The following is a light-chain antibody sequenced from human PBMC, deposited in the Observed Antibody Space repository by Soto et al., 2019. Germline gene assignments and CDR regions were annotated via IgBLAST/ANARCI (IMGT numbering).Light chain of an antibody. J-gene: IGKJ1*01. CDR1: QSLVSSDGNTY. CDR2: KVS. V-gene: IGKV2-30*01. CDR3: MQGTHWPWT. Sequence: DVVMTQSPLSLPVTLGQPASISCRSSQSLVSSDGNTYLIWFQQRPGQSPRRLIYKVSKRDSGVPDRFSGSGSGTDFTLEISRVEAEDVGVYYCMQGTHWPWTFGQGTKVEIK.